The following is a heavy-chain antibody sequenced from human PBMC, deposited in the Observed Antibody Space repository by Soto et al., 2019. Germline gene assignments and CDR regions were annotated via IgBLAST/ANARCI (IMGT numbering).Heavy chain of an antibody. CDR3: AKDWGY. Sequence: EVQLSESGGGLVQPGGSLRVSCAASGFTFSTSGMSWVRQAPGKGLEWVSGISAPGDSTYYADSVKGRFTVSRDNSKNALYLQMDGLGPDDTAIYYCAKDWGYWGQGTLVTVSS. CDR1: GFTFSTSG. CDR2: ISAPGDST. J-gene: IGHJ4*02. V-gene: IGHV3-23*01. D-gene: IGHD3-16*01.